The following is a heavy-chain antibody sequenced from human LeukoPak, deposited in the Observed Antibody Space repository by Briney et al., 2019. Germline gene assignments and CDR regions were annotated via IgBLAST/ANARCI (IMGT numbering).Heavy chain of an antibody. J-gene: IGHJ4*02. D-gene: IGHD4-17*01. Sequence: PSETLSLTCTVSGGSISSGGYYWSWIRQHPGKGLEWIGYIYYSGSTYYNPSLKSRVTISVDTSKNQFSVMLTPVTAADTAIYYCARNGHYSADNWGQGTLVTVSS. CDR1: GGSISSGGYY. CDR2: IYYSGST. V-gene: IGHV4-31*03. CDR3: ARNGHYSADN.